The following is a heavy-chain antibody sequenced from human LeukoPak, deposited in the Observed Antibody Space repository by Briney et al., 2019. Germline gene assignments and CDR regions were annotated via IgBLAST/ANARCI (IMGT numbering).Heavy chain of an antibody. J-gene: IGHJ4*02. CDR3: ARDVNGPYYYDSSGYVGY. Sequence: ASVKVSCKASGYTFTSYGISWVRQAPGQGLEWMGWISAYNGNTNYAQKLQGRVTMTTDTSTSTAYMELRSLRSDDTAVYYCARDVNGPYYYDSSGYVGYWGQGTLVTVSS. D-gene: IGHD3-22*01. V-gene: IGHV1-18*01. CDR2: ISAYNGNT. CDR1: GYTFTSYG.